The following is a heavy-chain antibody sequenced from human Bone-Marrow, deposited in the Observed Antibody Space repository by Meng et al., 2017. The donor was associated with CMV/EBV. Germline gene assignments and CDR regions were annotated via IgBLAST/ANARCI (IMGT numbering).Heavy chain of an antibody. CDR1: GGSISSYY. Sequence: SETLSLTCTVSGGSISSYYWSWIRQPPGKGLEWIGYIYYSGSTNYNPSLKSRVTISVDTSKNQFSLKLSSVPAADTAVYYCARAQNRGVIDPQKYYFDYWGQGTLVTVSS. CDR2: IYYSGST. J-gene: IGHJ4*02. D-gene: IGHD2/OR15-2a*01. CDR3: ARAQNRGVIDPQKYYFDY. V-gene: IGHV4-59*01.